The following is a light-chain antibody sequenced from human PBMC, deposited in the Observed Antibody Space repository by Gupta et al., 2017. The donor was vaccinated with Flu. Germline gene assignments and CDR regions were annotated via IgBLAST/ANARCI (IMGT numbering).Light chain of an antibody. V-gene: IGLV3-21*02. J-gene: IGLJ3*02. CDR2: DDD. CDR3: QVWDTNSGRV. CDR1: NIGGKS. Sequence: SSVLTQPPSVSAAPGQPASITCGGNNIGGKSVHWYLQKSGQAPVLVVHDDDDRPPGIPERFSGSKSGNTATLTLSRVEAGEEADYYCQVWDTNSGRVFGGGTKLTVL.